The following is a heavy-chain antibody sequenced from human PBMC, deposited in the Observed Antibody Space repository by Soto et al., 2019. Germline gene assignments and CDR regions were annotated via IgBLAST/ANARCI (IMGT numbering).Heavy chain of an antibody. D-gene: IGHD1-26*01. J-gene: IGHJ3*02. CDR2: IYYSGST. CDR1: GGSISSYY. Sequence: LSRTCTVSGGSISSYYWSWIRQPPGKGLEWIGYIYYSGSTNYNPSLKSRVTISVDTSKNQFSLKLSSVTAADTAVYYCARDRDSGSYAGAFDIWGQGTMVTVSS. V-gene: IGHV4-59*01. CDR3: ARDRDSGSYAGAFDI.